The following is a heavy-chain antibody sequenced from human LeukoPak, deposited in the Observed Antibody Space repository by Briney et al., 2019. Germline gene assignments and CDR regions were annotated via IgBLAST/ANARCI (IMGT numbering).Heavy chain of an antibody. V-gene: IGHV4-31*03. CDR2: IYYSGST. Sequence: SETPSLTCTVSGGSISSGGYYWSWIRQHPGKGLEWIGYIYYSGSTYYNPSLKSRVTISVDTSKNQFSLKLSSVTAADTAVYYCARVDCSGGSCYGVWFGPWGQGTLVTVSS. D-gene: IGHD2-15*01. J-gene: IGHJ5*02. CDR1: GGSISSGGYY. CDR3: ARVDCSGGSCYGVWFGP.